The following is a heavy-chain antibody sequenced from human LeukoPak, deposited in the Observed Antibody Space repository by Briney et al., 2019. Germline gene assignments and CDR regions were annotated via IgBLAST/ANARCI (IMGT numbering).Heavy chain of an antibody. D-gene: IGHD2-8*01. V-gene: IGHV1-69*04. Sequence: SVKLSCKASGHIFSIFSTSWAPQAPGQGLEWMGRIIPIFGNENYTQKFQGRVTITADKSTSTAYMELSSLRSEDTAVYYCARESTSRGYCTNGVCPSWAFDIWGQGTMVTVSS. CDR1: GHIFSIFS. CDR3: ARESTSRGYCTNGVCPSWAFDI. J-gene: IGHJ3*02. CDR2: IIPIFGNE.